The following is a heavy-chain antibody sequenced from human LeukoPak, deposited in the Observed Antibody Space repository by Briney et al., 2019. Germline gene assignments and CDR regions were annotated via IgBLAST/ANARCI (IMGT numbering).Heavy chain of an antibody. V-gene: IGHV5-10-1*01. CDR2: VDPSDSYT. J-gene: IGHJ3*02. D-gene: IGHD1-26*01. CDR1: GYCFAPLW. Sequence: GESLKISGQGSGYCFAPLWISGSRQMPGKGLEWMGRVDPSDSYTNYSPSFQGHVSISADKSISTAYLQWRSLKASATAMYYCASLLGADGFDTWGQGTMVTVSS. CDR3: ASLLGADGFDT.